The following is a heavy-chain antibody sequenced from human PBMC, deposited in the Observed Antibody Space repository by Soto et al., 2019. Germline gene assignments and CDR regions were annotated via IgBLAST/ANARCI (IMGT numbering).Heavy chain of an antibody. CDR3: ERGRDFWSGFRSYDY. D-gene: IGHD3-3*01. V-gene: IGHV3-21*01. J-gene: IGHJ4*02. CDR1: GFTFNTYS. Sequence: PGGSLRLSCVGSGFTFNTYSMNWVRQAPGKGLEWVSSISSSASDITYADSVKGRFTISRDNAKNSLYLQMNSLRAEDTAIYYCERGRDFWSGFRSYDYWGQGTLVTVSS. CDR2: ISSSASDI.